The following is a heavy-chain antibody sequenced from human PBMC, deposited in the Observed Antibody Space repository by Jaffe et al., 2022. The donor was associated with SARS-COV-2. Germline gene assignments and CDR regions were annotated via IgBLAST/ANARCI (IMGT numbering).Heavy chain of an antibody. CDR3: ARDYDILTGYYNGYYYYGMDV. Sequence: QVQLVQSGAEVKKPGSSVKVSCKASGGTFSSYAISWVRQAPGQGLEWMGGIIPIFGTANYAQKFQGRVTITADESTSTAYMELSSLRSEDTAVYYCARDYDILTGYYNGYYYYGMDVWGQGTTVTVSS. J-gene: IGHJ6*02. CDR1: GGTFSSYA. V-gene: IGHV1-69*01. CDR2: IIPIFGTA. D-gene: IGHD3-9*01.